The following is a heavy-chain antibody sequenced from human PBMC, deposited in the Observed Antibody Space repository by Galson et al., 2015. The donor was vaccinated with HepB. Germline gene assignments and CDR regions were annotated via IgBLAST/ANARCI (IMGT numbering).Heavy chain of an antibody. Sequence: TLSLTCTVSGGSITSGGSYWSWIRQHPGKGLEWIGYIYHSGNTYYNSSLKSRLTISLDTSKNQFSLELKSVTAADTAVYYCARAWRLGTWFDPWGQGTLVTVSS. CDR1: GGSITSGGSY. J-gene: IGHJ5*02. D-gene: IGHD1-1*01. V-gene: IGHV4-31*03. CDR3: ARAWRLGTWFDP. CDR2: IYHSGNT.